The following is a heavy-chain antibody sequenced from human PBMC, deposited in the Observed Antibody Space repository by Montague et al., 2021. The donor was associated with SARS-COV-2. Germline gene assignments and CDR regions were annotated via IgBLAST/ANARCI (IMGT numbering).Heavy chain of an antibody. V-gene: IGHV3-7*01. J-gene: IGHJ4*02. CDR2: IVPDGSNT. CDR3: AKHGRYTFDY. D-gene: IGHD2-2*02. Sequence: SLRLSCAASGFTFSSYWMGWVRQAPGRGLEWVANIVPDGSNTHYVGSGEGRFTISRDNAKNSLYLQVNNLRAEDTAVYYCAKHGRYTFDYWGQGTLVTVSS. CDR1: GFTFSSYW.